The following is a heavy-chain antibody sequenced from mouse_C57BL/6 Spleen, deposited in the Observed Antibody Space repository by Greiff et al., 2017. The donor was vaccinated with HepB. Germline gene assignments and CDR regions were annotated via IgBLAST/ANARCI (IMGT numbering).Heavy chain of an antibody. CDR1: GYTFTSYW. D-gene: IGHD1-1*01. CDR3: ARATVVKNWYFDV. Sequence: VKLQQPGAELVKPGASVKLSCKASGYTFTSYWMHWVKQRPGQGLEWIGMIHPNSGSTNYNEKFKSKATLTVDKSSSTAYMQLSSLTSEDSAVYYCARATVVKNWYFDVWGTGTTVTVSS. V-gene: IGHV1-64*01. CDR2: IHPNSGST. J-gene: IGHJ1*03.